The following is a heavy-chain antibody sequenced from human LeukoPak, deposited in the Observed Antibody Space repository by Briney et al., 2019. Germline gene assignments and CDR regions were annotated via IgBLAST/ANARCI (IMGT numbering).Heavy chain of an antibody. D-gene: IGHD6-13*01. CDR1: GGSFSGYY. Sequence: SETLSLTCAVYGGSFSGYYSSWIRQAPGQGLEWIGEIDYSGGSNYKSSLESRVTISIDTSKNQFSLKLNSMTAADTAVYYCATGRSSSPQGGYYGMDAWGQGTTVIVS. CDR3: ATGRSSSPQGGYYGMDA. V-gene: IGHV4-34*01. J-gene: IGHJ6*02. CDR2: IDYSGGS.